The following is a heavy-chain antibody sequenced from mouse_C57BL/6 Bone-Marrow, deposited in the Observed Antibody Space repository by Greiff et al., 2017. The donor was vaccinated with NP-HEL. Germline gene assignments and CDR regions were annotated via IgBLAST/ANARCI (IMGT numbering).Heavy chain of an antibody. CDR3: ARKDYGSSPFAY. V-gene: IGHV2-2*01. J-gene: IGHJ3*01. D-gene: IGHD1-1*01. CDR2: IWSGGST. CDR1: GFSLTSYG. Sequence: VNLVESGPGLVQPSQSLSITCTVSGFSLTSYGVHWVRQSPGKGLEWLGVIWSGGSTDYNAAFISRLSISKDNSKSQVFFKMNSLQADDTAIYYCARKDYGSSPFAYWGQGTLVTVSA.